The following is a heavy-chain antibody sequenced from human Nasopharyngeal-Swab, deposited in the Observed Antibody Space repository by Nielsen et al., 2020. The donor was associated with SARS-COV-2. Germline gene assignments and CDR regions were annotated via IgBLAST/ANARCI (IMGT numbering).Heavy chain of an antibody. CDR3: ARLWGRNTALFQYHHALDV. CDR2: IFSNDEK. D-gene: IGHD5-18*01. J-gene: IGHJ6*02. V-gene: IGHV2-26*01. Sequence: RQAPGKALEWLAHIFSNDEKSYNTSLETRLTISKDTSKSQVVLTVTNMDPVDTATYYCARLWGRNTALFQYHHALDVWGQGTTVTVSS.